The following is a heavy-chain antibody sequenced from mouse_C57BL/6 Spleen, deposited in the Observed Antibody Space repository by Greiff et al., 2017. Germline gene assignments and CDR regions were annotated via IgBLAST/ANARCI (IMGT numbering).Heavy chain of an antibody. Sequence: VQLQQSGAGLVRPGASVKFSCTASGFNIKDDYMHWVQQRPEQGLEWIGWIVPENGDTEYASKFQGKATITADTSDHTAYLPLSSLTSEVTAVYNCTSPAYYSSATWFSYWGQGTLVTVSA. D-gene: IGHD2-5*01. CDR2: IVPENGDT. CDR1: GFNIKDDY. J-gene: IGHJ3*01. CDR3: TSPAYYSSATWFSY. V-gene: IGHV14-4*01.